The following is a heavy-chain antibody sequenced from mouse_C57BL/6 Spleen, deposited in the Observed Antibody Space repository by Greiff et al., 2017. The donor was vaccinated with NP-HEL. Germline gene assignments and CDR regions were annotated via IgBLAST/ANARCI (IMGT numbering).Heavy chain of an antibody. V-gene: IGHV1-52*01. Sequence: QVQLQQPGAELVRPGSSVKLSCKASGYTFTSYWMHWVKQRPIQGLEWIGNIDPSDSETHYNQKFKDKATLTVDKSSSTAYMQLSSLTSEDSAVDYCARMRGNYSYFDDWGKGTTLTVSS. CDR2: IDPSDSET. CDR1: GYTFTSYW. J-gene: IGHJ2*01. CDR3: ARMRGNYSYFDD. D-gene: IGHD2-1*01.